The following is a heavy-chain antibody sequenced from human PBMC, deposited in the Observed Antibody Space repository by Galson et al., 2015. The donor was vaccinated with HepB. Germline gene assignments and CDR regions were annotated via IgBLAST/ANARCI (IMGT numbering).Heavy chain of an antibody. D-gene: IGHD6-19*01. V-gene: IGHV5-51*01. J-gene: IGHJ6*02. CDR3: AKRRSSGHIAVVVGGMDV. CDR2: IHPGDSDI. Sequence: QSGAEVKKPGESLKISCQGSGYIFATYWIGWVRQMPGKGLEWMGSIHPGDSDIRYSPSFRGQVTISVDKSISTAFLQWSSLKASDTAIYYCAKRRSSGHIAVVVGGMDVWGQGTTVTVSS. CDR1: GYIFATYW.